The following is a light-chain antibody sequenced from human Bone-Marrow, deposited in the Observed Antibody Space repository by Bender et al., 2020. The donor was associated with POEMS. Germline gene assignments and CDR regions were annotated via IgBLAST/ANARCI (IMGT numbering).Light chain of an antibody. CDR3: QVFDSTSNHYV. J-gene: IGLJ1*01. CDR1: NIGSKT. Sequence: SYVLTQPPSVSVAPGQTARLACGGNNIGSKTVNWYQQKPGQAPVVVVYDDSERPSSIPERFSGSNSGNTATLTISRVEAGDEADYYCQVFDSTSNHYVFGTGAKVSVL. CDR2: DDS. V-gene: IGLV3-21*02.